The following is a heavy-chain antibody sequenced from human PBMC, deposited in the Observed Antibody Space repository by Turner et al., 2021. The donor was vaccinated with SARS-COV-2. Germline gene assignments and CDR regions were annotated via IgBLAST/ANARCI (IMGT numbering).Heavy chain of an antibody. V-gene: IGHV3-66*01. J-gene: IGHJ4*02. CDR1: GFTVSSNY. D-gene: IGHD3-10*01. CDR2: IYSCGST. Sequence: EVQLVESGGGLVQPGGSMRLSCAASGFTVSSNYMSWVRQAPGKGLEWVSVIYSCGSTFYADSVKGRFTISRDNSKNTLYLQMNSLRAEDTAVYYCAREVSGSSNTGVYFDYWGQGTLVTVSS. CDR3: AREVSGSSNTGVYFDY.